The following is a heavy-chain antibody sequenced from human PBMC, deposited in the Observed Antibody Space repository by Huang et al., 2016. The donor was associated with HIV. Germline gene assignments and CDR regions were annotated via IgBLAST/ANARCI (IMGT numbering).Heavy chain of an antibody. D-gene: IGHD3-9*01. CDR2: INHSGSP. CDR3: ARGAVRYFDRGGTRYYGMDV. J-gene: IGHJ6*02. CDR1: GGSFSAYY. V-gene: IGHV4-34*01. Sequence: QVQLQQWGAGLLKPSETLSLTCAVYGGSFSAYYWSWFRQPPGKGLEWIGEINHSGSPKYNPSLKSRVIISVDTSKNQFSLKLSSVTAADTAVYYCARGAVRYFDRGGTRYYGMDVWGQGTTVTVSS.